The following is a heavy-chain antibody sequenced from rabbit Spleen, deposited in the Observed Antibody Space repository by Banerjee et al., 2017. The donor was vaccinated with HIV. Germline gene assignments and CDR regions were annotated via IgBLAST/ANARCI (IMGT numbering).Heavy chain of an antibody. V-gene: IGHV1S45*01. CDR1: GFSFSSSYY. Sequence: QEQLVESGGDLVQPEGSLTLTCTASGFSFSSSYYMCWVRQAPGKGLEWIACIYGGDGRSTAYANWAKGRFPISRTSSTTVALEMTSLTGADTATYFCARDLADVIGWNLHLWGQGTLVTVS. CDR2: IYGGDGRST. J-gene: IGHJ3*01. D-gene: IGHD1-1*01. CDR3: ARDLADVIGWNLHL.